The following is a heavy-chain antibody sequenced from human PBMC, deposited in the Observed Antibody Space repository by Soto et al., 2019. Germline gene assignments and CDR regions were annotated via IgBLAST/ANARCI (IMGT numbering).Heavy chain of an antibody. CDR2: ISSSSSTI. Sequence: HPGGSLRLSCAASGFTFTTYSMNWVRQAPGKGLEWVSYISSSSSTIYYADSVKGRFTISRDNAKNSLYLQMNSLRAEDTAVYYCARDRLRWDNWGQGTLVTVSS. J-gene: IGHJ4*02. V-gene: IGHV3-48*01. D-gene: IGHD4-17*01. CDR1: GFTFTTYS. CDR3: ARDRLRWDN.